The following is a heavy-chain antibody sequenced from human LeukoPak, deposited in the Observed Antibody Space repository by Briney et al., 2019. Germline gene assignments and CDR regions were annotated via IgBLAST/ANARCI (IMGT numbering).Heavy chain of an antibody. D-gene: IGHD4-17*01. CDR1: GDSISSGNSY. V-gene: IGHV4-39*01. J-gene: IGHJ4*02. CDR2: IYYNGVT. Sequence: PSETLSLTCTVSGDSISSGNSYWGWIRQPPGKELQWIGSIYYNGVTHFNPSLESRVTISADTSTNEFSLKLRSVTAADTAMYYCARDHGDFVQHDWGQGTLVTVSS. CDR3: ARDHGDFVQHD.